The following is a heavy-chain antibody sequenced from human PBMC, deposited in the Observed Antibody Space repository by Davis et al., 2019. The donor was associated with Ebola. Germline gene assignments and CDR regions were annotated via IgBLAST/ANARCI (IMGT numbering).Heavy chain of an antibody. V-gene: IGHV1-46*01. CDR3: ARGPNNDVWSHSLGWFDS. D-gene: IGHD3-16*01. Sequence: AASVKVSCKTSGYIFVDHYIHWVRQAPRQGLEWIGRINASGGSTRYAQNFDDRVRMTRDTSTSTVYMEMSSLRSDDTAVYYCARGPNNDVWSHSLGWFDSWGQGTLVTVSA. CDR2: INASGGST. J-gene: IGHJ5*01. CDR1: GYIFVDHY.